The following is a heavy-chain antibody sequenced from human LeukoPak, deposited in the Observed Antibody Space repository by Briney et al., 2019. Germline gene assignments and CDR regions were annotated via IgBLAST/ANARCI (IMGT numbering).Heavy chain of an antibody. D-gene: IGHD6-13*01. V-gene: IGHV3-23*01. CDR3: ARVPFPPHSSSWKEVYYYYYMDV. CDR2: VSGSGGNT. CDR1: GFVFTDYA. Sequence: GGTLRLSCAASGFVFTDYAMSWVRQAPGKGLEWVSAVSGSGGNTFYADSVKGRFTISRDNSKNSLYLQMNSLRAEDTAVYYCARVPFPPHSSSWKEVYYYYYMDVWGKGTTVTISS. J-gene: IGHJ6*03.